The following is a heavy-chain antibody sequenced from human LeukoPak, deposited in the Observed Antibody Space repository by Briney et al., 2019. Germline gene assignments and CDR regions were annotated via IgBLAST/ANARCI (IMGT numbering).Heavy chain of an antibody. D-gene: IGHD5-24*01. Sequence: ASVKVSCKASGYTFTGYYMHWVRQAPGQRLEWMGWINPNSGGTNNAQKFQGRVTMTGDTSISTAYMELSRLRSDDTAVYYCARDPIGDGYNFNWFDPWGQGTQVTVSS. CDR2: INPNSGGT. CDR3: ARDPIGDGYNFNWFDP. J-gene: IGHJ5*02. V-gene: IGHV1-2*02. CDR1: GYTFTGYY.